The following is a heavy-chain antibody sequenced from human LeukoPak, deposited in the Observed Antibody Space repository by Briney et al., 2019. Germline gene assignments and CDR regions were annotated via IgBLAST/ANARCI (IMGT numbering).Heavy chain of an antibody. Sequence: HPGGSLRLSCVASGFTFSSYWMIWVRQAPGKGLEWVANIKEEGTQSICGDFEKGSFKIERDNAENSLYVQVQSVRGEEGGVYDWGRGGRWRGGGWAWGGMHVWGQGTRVSVSS. CDR1: GFTFSSYW. D-gene: IGHD3-16*01. CDR2: IKEEGTQS. J-gene: IGHJ6*02. CDR3: GRGGRWRGGGWAWGGMHV. V-gene: IGHV3-7*04.